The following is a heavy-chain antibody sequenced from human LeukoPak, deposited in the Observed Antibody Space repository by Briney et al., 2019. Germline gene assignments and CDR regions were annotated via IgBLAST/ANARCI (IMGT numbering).Heavy chain of an antibody. CDR2: ISGSGRYK. V-gene: IGHV3-21*01. Sequence: GGSLRLSCAASGFTFSTYSMNWVRQAPGKGLEWVSCISGSGRYKDYADSVKGRFTISRDNPKNSLSLQMNSLRAEDTAVYYCARDTYDILTGYYKWAFDIWGQGTMVTVSS. J-gene: IGHJ3*02. CDR1: GFTFSTYS. D-gene: IGHD3-9*01. CDR3: ARDTYDILTGYYKWAFDI.